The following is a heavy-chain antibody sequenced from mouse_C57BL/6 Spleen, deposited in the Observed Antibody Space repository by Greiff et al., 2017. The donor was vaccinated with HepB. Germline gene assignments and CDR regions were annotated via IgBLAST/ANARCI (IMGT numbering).Heavy chain of an antibody. CDR2: IDPENGDT. J-gene: IGHJ1*03. CDR1: GFNIKDDY. V-gene: IGHV14-4*01. CDR3: TKPGYFDV. Sequence: EVQLQQSGAELVRPGASVKLSCTASGFNIKDDYMHWVKQRPEQGLEWIGWIDPENGDTEYASKFQGKATITADTSSNTAYLQLSSLTSEDTAVYYCTKPGYFDVWGTGTTVTVSS.